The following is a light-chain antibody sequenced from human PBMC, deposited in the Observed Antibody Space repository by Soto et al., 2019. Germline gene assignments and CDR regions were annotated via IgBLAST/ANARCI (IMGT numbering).Light chain of an antibody. CDR1: GRDIGAYDY. CDR2: GVK. J-gene: IGLJ1*01. V-gene: IGLV2-14*01. CDR3: SSYTTSYFYV. Sequence: QSALTQPASVSGSPGQSITISCTGSGRDIGAYDYASWYQQHPGKAPKLIIYGVKNRPSGVSNRFSASKSAFTASLTISGLQTEDEADYYCSSYTTSYFYVFGPGTKVTVL.